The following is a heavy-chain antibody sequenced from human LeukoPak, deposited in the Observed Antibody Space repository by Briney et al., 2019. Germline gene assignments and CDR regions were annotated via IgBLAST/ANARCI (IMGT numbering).Heavy chain of an antibody. D-gene: IGHD3-9*01. CDR2: INHSGST. CDR3: ARGVRGRAHYDILTGYSSGMDV. CDR1: GGSFSGYY. J-gene: IGHJ6*02. Sequence: PSETLSPTCAVYGGSFSGYYWSWIRQPPGKGLGWIGEINHSGSTNYNPSLKSRVTISVDTSKNQFSLKLSSVTAADTAVYYCARGVRGRAHYDILTGYSSGMDVWGQGTTVTVSS. V-gene: IGHV4-34*01.